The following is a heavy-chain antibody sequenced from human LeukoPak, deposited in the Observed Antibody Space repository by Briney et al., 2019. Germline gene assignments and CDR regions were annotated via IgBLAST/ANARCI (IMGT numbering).Heavy chain of an antibody. Sequence: PSRSLRLSCAASGFTFSRDGMHWGRQAPGKGLGRVSVVSFEGSNKYYADSVNVRFPISRDNSKNTLSLQMNSLRSEDIGVYYCAKAMGYYYASGSYPTENDYWGQGTLVPVSS. CDR1: GFTFSRDG. CDR3: AKAMGYYYASGSYPTENDY. V-gene: IGHV3-30*18. CDR2: VSFEGSNK. J-gene: IGHJ4*02. D-gene: IGHD3-10*01.